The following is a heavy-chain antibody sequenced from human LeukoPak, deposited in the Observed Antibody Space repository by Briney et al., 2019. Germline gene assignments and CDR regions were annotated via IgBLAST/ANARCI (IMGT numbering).Heavy chain of an antibody. V-gene: IGHV3-48*04. Sequence: GGSLRLSCAASGFTFSNYSMNWVRQAPGKGLEWLSYISSSSSTIHYADSVKGRFTISRDNAKNSLYLQMNSLRAEDTAVYYCATAYCSSTSCNLMLDYWGQGTLVTVSS. D-gene: IGHD2-2*01. CDR3: ATAYCSSTSCNLMLDY. J-gene: IGHJ4*02. CDR2: ISSSSSTI. CDR1: GFTFSNYS.